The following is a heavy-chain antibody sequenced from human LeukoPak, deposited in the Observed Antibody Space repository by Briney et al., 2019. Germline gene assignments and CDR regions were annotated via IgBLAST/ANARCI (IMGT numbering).Heavy chain of an antibody. J-gene: IGHJ4*02. Sequence: ASVKVSCKASGYTFTCYYMHWVRQAPGQGLEWMGWINPDSGGTNFAQNFQGRVTMTRDTSISTAYMELSRLRSDDTAVYYCARDGPIGSYYDFWSGYYTPFDYWGQGTLVTVSS. D-gene: IGHD3-3*01. CDR1: GYTFTCYY. CDR3: ARDGPIGSYYDFWSGYYTPFDY. V-gene: IGHV1-2*02. CDR2: INPDSGGT.